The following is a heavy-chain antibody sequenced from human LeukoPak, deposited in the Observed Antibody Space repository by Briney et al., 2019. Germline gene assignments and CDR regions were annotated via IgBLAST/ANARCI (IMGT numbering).Heavy chain of an antibody. CDR3: ATLWGGLGDI. J-gene: IGHJ3*02. CDR1: GFTVSSHY. V-gene: IGHV3-53*01. Sequence: PGGALRLYCSASGFTVSSHYMSWFRQAPGKGLEWVSAIYTDGRTFYADAAKGRFTISRDNPKNTLYPQMNSLRAEDTAVYYCATLWGGLGDIWGQGTVVTVSS. D-gene: IGHD7-27*01. CDR2: IYTDGRT.